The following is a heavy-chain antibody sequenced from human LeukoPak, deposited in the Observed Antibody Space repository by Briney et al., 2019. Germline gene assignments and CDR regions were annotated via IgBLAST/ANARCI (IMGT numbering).Heavy chain of an antibody. CDR1: GFTFDDYG. CDR2: ISWNSGSV. Sequence: GGSLRLSCAASGFTFDDYGMHWVRQAPGKGLEWVSGISWNSGSVVYADSVEGRFTISRDNAKNSLYLQMNSLSAEDTAFYYCAKDISYGSGSYFAPHFDYWGQGTLVTVSS. CDR3: AKDISYGSGSYFAPHFDY. V-gene: IGHV3-9*01. D-gene: IGHD3-10*01. J-gene: IGHJ4*02.